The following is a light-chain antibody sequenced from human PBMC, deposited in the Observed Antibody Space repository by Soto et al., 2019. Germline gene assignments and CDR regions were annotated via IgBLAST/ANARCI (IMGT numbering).Light chain of an antibody. CDR1: QSISSW. V-gene: IGKV1-5*01. CDR3: QQYNSYSLT. Sequence: DIQMTQSPSTLSASVGVRVTITCRASQSISSWLAWYQQKPGKAPKLLIYDASSLESGVPSRFSGSGSGTEFTLTISSLQPDDFATYYCQQYNSYSLTFGQGTKLEIK. CDR2: DAS. J-gene: IGKJ2*01.